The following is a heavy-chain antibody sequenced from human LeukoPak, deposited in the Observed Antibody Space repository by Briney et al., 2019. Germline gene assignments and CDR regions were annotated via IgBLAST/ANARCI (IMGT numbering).Heavy chain of an antibody. CDR3: AKGDIVVESGGGKFYPLDAFDI. CDR2: ISGSGGST. D-gene: IGHD2-2*01. J-gene: IGHJ3*02. CDR1: GFTFSSYA. Sequence: PGGSLRLSCAASGFTFSSYAMSWVRQAPGKGLEWVSAISGSGGSTYYADSVKGRFTISRDNSKNTLYLQMNSLRTEDTAVYYCAKGDIVVESGGGKFYPLDAFDIWGQGTMVTVSS. V-gene: IGHV3-23*01.